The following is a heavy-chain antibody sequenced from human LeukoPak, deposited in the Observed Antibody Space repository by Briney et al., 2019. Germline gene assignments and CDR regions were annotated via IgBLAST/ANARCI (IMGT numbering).Heavy chain of an antibody. Sequence: ASVKVSCKASGGTFSSYAISWVRQAPGQGLEWMGRIIPILGIANYAQKFQGRVTITADKSTSTAYMELSSLRSEDTAVYYCAXXXAYYYDSSGYLLDYWGQGTLVTVSS. J-gene: IGHJ4*02. CDR3: AXXXAYYYDSSGYLLDY. V-gene: IGHV1-69*04. D-gene: IGHD3-22*01. CDR1: GGTFSSYA. CDR2: IIPILGIA.